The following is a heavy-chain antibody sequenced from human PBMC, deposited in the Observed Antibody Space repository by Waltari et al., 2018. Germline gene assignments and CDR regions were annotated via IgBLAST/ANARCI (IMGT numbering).Heavy chain of an antibody. D-gene: IGHD1-7*01. CDR3: ALGELRSPIDY. Sequence: QEKLVESGGGVVQSGRSLKLSCEASGFSFTNYGMHWVRQAPGKGLEWVAIIWYDGSKKYYADSVKGRFDISRDNAKNSLYLQMNSLRAEDTAVYCCALGELRSPIDYWGQGTLVTVSS. V-gene: IGHV3-33*03. J-gene: IGHJ4*02. CDR1: GFSFTNYG. CDR2: IWYDGSKK.